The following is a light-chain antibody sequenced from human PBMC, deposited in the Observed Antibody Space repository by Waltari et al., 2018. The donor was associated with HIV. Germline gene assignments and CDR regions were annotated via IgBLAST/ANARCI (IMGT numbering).Light chain of an antibody. CDR2: QDS. Sequence: SYELTQPPSVSVSPGQTASITCSGAKLGDKYACWYQQKPGQSPVLVIYQDSKRPSGFPGRFSGSNSGNTATLTISGTQAMDEADYYCQAWDSSTVVFGGGTKLTVL. V-gene: IGLV3-1*01. CDR3: QAWDSSTVV. J-gene: IGLJ2*01. CDR1: KLGDKY.